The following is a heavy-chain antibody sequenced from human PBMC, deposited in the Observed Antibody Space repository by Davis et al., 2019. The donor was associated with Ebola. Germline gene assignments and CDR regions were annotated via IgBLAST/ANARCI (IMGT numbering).Heavy chain of an antibody. CDR2: INPNSGGT. Sequence: ASVKASCKASGYTFTGYYMHWVRQAPGQGLEWMGWINPNSGGTNYAQKFQGRVTMTRDTSISTAYMELSRLRSDDTAVYYCARDGKAARPVRDYYYYYMDVWGKGTTVTVSS. D-gene: IGHD6-6*01. J-gene: IGHJ6*03. V-gene: IGHV1-2*02. CDR3: ARDGKAARPVRDYYYYYMDV. CDR1: GYTFTGYY.